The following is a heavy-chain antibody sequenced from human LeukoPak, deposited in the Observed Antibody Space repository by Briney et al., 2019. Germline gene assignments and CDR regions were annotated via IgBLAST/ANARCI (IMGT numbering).Heavy chain of an antibody. J-gene: IGHJ6*03. CDR2: IIPIFGTA. V-gene: IGHV1-69*13. D-gene: IGHD2-2*01. Sequence: SVKVSCKASGGTFSSYAISWVRRAPGQGLEWMGRIIPIFGTANYAQKFQGRVTITADESTSTAYMELSSLRSEDTAVYYCARVVVVPAHYYMDVWGKGTTVTVSS. CDR3: ARVVVVPAHYYMDV. CDR1: GGTFSSYA.